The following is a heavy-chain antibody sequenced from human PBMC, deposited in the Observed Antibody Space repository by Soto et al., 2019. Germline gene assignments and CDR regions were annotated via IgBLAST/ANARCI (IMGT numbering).Heavy chain of an antibody. Sequence: SETLSLTCTVPGGSISSGGYYWSWIRQHPGKGLEWIGYIYYSGSTYYNPSLKSRVTISVDTSKNQFSLKLSSVTAADTAVYYCARVGYYDSSGFDYWGQGTLVTVSS. CDR1: GGSISSGGYY. V-gene: IGHV4-31*03. J-gene: IGHJ4*02. CDR3: ARVGYYDSSGFDY. D-gene: IGHD3-22*01. CDR2: IYYSGST.